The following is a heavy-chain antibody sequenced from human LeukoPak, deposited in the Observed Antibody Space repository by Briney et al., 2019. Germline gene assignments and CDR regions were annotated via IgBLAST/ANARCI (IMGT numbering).Heavy chain of an antibody. V-gene: IGHV4-4*07. Sequence: SETLSLTCSVSGDSISNYYWSWIRQPAGKGLEWMGRIHTSGSTNYNPSLKSRVTMSVDTSKNQFSLKLSSVTAADTAVYYCARVGGDYDFWSAFYFDYWGQGTLVTVSS. D-gene: IGHD3-3*01. CDR3: ARVGGDYDFWSAFYFDY. J-gene: IGHJ4*02. CDR1: GDSISNYY. CDR2: IHTSGST.